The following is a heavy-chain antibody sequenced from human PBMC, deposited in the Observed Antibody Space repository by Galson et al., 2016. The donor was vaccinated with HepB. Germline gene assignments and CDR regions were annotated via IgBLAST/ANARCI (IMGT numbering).Heavy chain of an antibody. Sequence: PALVKPRQTLTLTCNFSGFSLGTSGVGVGWIRQPPGQALEWLALIYWDGERRYSPSLQGRLTITKDTSENQVVLTMTNMNSADTGTYYCARRPVRFSHVFDPWGQGTLVTVSS. CDR1: GFSLGTSGVG. CDR3: ARRPVRFSHVFDP. J-gene: IGHJ5*01. CDR2: IYWDGER. D-gene: IGHD4-17*01. V-gene: IGHV2-5*02.